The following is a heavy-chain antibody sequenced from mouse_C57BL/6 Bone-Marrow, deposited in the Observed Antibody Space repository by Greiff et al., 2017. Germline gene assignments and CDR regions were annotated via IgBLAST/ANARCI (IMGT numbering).Heavy chain of an antibody. V-gene: IGHV1-85*01. Sequence: QVHVKQSGPELVKPGASVKLSCKASGYTFTSYDINWVKQRPGQGLEWIGWIYPRDGSTKYNEKFKGKATLTVDTSSSTAYMELHSLTSEDSAVDFCARRGLEVSYAMDYWGQGTSVTVSS. CDR1: GYTFTSYD. J-gene: IGHJ4*01. D-gene: IGHD6-2*01. CDR2: IYPRDGST. CDR3: ARRGLEVSYAMDY.